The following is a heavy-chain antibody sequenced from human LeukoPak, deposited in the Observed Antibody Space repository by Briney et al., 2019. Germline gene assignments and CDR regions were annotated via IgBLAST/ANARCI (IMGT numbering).Heavy chain of an antibody. V-gene: IGHV4-31*03. Sequence: SETLSLTCTVSGGSISSGGYYWSWIRQHPGKGLEWIGYIYYSGSTYYNPSLKSRVTISVDTSKNQFSLKLSSVTAADTAVYYCARGMVRGVTIFDYWGQGTLVTVSS. CDR3: ARGMVRGVTIFDY. J-gene: IGHJ4*02. CDR2: IYYSGST. CDR1: GGSISSGGYY. D-gene: IGHD3-10*01.